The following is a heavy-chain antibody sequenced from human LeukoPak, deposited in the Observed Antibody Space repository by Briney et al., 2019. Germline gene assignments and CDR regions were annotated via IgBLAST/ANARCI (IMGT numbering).Heavy chain of an antibody. V-gene: IGHV4-30-2*01. CDR3: ARGEYSYGYVY. CDR1: GGSISGGGYS. D-gene: IGHD5-18*01. Sequence: PSETLSLTCAVSGGSISGGGYSWSWIRQPPGKGLEWIGYIYHSGSTYYNPSLKSRVTISVDRSKNQFSLKLSSVTAADTAVYYCARGEYSYGYVYWGQGTLVTVSS. J-gene: IGHJ4*02. CDR2: IYHSGST.